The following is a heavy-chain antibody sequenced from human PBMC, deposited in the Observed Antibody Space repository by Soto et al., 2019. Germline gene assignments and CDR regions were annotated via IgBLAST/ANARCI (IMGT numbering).Heavy chain of an antibody. Sequence: GGSLRLSCAASGFTFSNVWMSWVRQAPGKGLEWVGRIKSKIDGETIDYAAPVKGRFTISRDDSKNTLYLQMNSLKIEATAVYYCIKLKYGLDVWRQGTTVTVSS. CDR3: IKLKYGLDV. D-gene: IGHD2-15*01. V-gene: IGHV3-15*01. CDR1: GFTFSNVW. CDR2: IKSKIDGETI. J-gene: IGHJ6*02.